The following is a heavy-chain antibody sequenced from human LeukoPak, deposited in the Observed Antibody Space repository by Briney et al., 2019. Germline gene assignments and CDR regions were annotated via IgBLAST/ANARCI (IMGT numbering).Heavy chain of an antibody. Sequence: GGSLRLSCAASGFTFSTHAMNWVRQAPGKGLEWVSTISGSGGSTYYADSVKGRFTVSRDNSKNTLYLQMNSLRAEDTAVYYCAKNQLGYSYGSSYFDYWGQGTLVTVSS. CDR1: GFTFSTHA. J-gene: IGHJ4*02. CDR3: AKNQLGYSYGSSYFDY. D-gene: IGHD5-18*01. V-gene: IGHV3-23*01. CDR2: ISGSGGST.